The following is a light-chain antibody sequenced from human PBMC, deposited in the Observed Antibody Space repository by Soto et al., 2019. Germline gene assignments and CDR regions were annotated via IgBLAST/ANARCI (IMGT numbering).Light chain of an antibody. CDR3: QQYNIYWT. Sequence: DIQMTQSPSTLSASVGDRVTITCRASQSISTWLAWYQQKPGKAPKLLIYKASNLESGVPSRFSGSGSGTEFTLTISILQPDDFATYYCQQYNIYWTFGQGTKV. J-gene: IGKJ1*01. CDR1: QSISTW. CDR2: KAS. V-gene: IGKV1-5*03.